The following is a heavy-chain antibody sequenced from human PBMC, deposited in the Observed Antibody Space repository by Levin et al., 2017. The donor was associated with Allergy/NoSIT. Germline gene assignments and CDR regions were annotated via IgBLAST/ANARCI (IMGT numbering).Heavy chain of an antibody. V-gene: IGHV3-15*01. CDR2: IKSKTDGGTT. CDR3: TTDRVSSSWYFDWVPVDY. J-gene: IGHJ4*02. D-gene: IGHD6-13*01. CDR1: GFTFSNAW. Sequence: SGGSLRLSCAASGFTFSNAWMSWVRQAPGKGLEWVGRIKSKTDGGTTDYAAPVKGRFTISRDDSKNTLYLQMNSLKTEDTAVYYCTTDRVSSSWYFDWVPVDYWGQGTLVTVSS.